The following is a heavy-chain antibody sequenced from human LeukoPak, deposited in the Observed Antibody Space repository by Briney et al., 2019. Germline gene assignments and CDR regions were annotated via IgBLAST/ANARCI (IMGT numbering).Heavy chain of an antibody. Sequence: SETPSLTCTVSGGSISSYYWSWIRQPAGTALEWIGRIYTSGTITYNPSLKSRVTMSVDTSKNQFSLKLSSVTAADTAVYYCARDSGTTGEVKFDPWGQGTLVTVSS. D-gene: IGHD3-10*01. CDR1: GGSISSYY. CDR2: IYTSGTI. CDR3: ARDSGTTGEVKFDP. J-gene: IGHJ5*02. V-gene: IGHV4-4*07.